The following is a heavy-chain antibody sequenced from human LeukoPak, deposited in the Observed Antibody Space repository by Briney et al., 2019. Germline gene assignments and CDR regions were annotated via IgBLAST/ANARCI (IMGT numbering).Heavy chain of an antibody. CDR1: GFTFSSSA. J-gene: IGHJ4*02. Sequence: PGGSLRLSCAASGFTFSSSAMSWVRQVPGKGLEWVSGISSSGGSTNYADSVRGRFTISRDNSKNTLYVQMNSLRDEDTALYYCARLGSSWAYFDYWGQGTLVTVSS. D-gene: IGHD6-13*01. CDR2: ISSSGGST. CDR3: ARLGSSWAYFDY. V-gene: IGHV3-23*01.